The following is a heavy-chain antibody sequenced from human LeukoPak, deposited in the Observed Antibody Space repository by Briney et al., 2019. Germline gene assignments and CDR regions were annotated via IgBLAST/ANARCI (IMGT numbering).Heavy chain of an antibody. CDR1: GYTFNDYA. V-gene: IGHV1-18*01. D-gene: IGHD1-26*01. J-gene: IGHJ4*02. Sequence: ASVTVSCKTSGYTFNDYAISWLRQAPGQGLEWMGWINTYNGDTIYAQKFQGRVTLTTDTSTATASLELRSLRSDDTGFYYCARDSAILGIFFDYWGQGTLVTVSS. CDR3: ARDSAILGIFFDY. CDR2: INTYNGDT.